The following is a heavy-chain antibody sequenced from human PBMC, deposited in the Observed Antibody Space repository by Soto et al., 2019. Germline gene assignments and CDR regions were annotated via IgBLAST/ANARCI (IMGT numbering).Heavy chain of an antibody. CDR2: MSYSGST. J-gene: IGHJ4*02. CDR1: AGSVTNGYYY. Sequence: PSETLSLTCIVSAGSVTNGYYYWSWIRQPPGKGLEWIGYMSYSGSTNYNPSLKSRVTVSVDTSKNQFSLKLRSVSAADAAVYFCVRGASPTFKTGTYLDYWALVTLVTVS. V-gene: IGHV4-61*01. D-gene: IGHD1-7*01. CDR3: VRGASPTFKTGTYLDY.